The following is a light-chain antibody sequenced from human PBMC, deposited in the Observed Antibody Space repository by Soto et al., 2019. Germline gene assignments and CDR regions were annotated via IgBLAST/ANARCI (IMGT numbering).Light chain of an antibody. Sequence: NFMLTQPHSVSESPGKTVTISCTRSSGSIASNYVQWYQQRPASAPTTVIYEDNQRPSGVPDRFSGSIDSSSNSAYLTISGLKTEDEADYYCQSYDSSSRVFGGGTKLTVL. CDR1: SGSIASNY. CDR2: EDN. J-gene: IGLJ3*02. CDR3: QSYDSSSRV. V-gene: IGLV6-57*04.